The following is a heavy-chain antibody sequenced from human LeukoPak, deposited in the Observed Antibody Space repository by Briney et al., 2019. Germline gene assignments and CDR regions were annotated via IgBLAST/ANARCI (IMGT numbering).Heavy chain of an antibody. Sequence: SETLSLTCTVSGGSISSYYWSWIRQPPGKGLEWIGYISYGGSTNYNPSLKSRVTISLDTSKNQFSLKLSSVTAADTAVFYCASQYNGYDWYPFHIWGQGTMVTVSS. V-gene: IGHV4-59*08. CDR2: ISYGGST. CDR1: GGSISSYY. J-gene: IGHJ3*02. D-gene: IGHD5-12*01. CDR3: ASQYNGYDWYPFHI.